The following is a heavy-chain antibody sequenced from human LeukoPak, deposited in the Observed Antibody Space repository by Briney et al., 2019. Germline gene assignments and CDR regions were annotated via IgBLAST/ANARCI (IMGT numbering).Heavy chain of an antibody. D-gene: IGHD1-26*01. CDR3: ARGRSGSYYDAFDI. CDR1: GYSISSGYY. CDR2: IYDSGST. J-gene: IGHJ3*02. Sequence: SETLSLTCTVSGYSISSGYYWGWIRQPPGKGLAWIGSIYDSGSTYYNPPLKSRVSISVDTSKSQFSLKLNSVTAADTAVYYCARGRSGSYYDAFDIWGQGTKVTVSS. V-gene: IGHV4-38-2*02.